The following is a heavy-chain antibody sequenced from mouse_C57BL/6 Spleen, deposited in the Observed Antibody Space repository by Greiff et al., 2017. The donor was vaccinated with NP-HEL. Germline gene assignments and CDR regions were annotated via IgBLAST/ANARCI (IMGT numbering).Heavy chain of an antibody. D-gene: IGHD2-4*01. Sequence: QVQLQQPGAELVKPGASVKMSCKASGYTFTSYWITWVKPRPGPGLEWIGDIYPGSGSTNYNEKFKSKATLTVDTSSSTAYMQLSSLTSEDSAVYYCARGSSDDYDVFAYWGQGTLVTVSA. V-gene: IGHV1-55*01. J-gene: IGHJ3*01. CDR2: IYPGSGST. CDR1: GYTFTSYW. CDR3: ARGSSDDYDVFAY.